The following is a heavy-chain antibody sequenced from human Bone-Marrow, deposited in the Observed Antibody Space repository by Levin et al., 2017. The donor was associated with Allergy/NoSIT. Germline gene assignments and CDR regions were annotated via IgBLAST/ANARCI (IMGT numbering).Heavy chain of an antibody. CDR2: ISSSGGST. CDR3: ARGQYSSGWYYFDY. J-gene: IGHJ4*02. D-gene: IGHD6-19*01. CDR1: GFTFSSYA. V-gene: IGHV3-23*01. Sequence: QSGESLKISCAASGFTFSSYAMSWVRQAPGKGLEWVSGISSSGGSTYYADSVKGRFTISRDNSKNTLYLQMNSLRAEDTAVYYCARGQYSSGWYYFDYWGQGTLVTVSS.